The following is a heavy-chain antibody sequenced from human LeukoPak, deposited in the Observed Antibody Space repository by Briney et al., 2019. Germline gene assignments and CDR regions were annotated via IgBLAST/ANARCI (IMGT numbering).Heavy chain of an antibody. Sequence: GRSLRLSCAASGFTFSSYGMHWVRQAPGKGLEWVAVIWYGGSNKYYADSVKGRFTISRDNSKNTLYLQMNSLRAEDTAVYYCARGGSSSWYDGDWFDPWGQGTLVTVSS. D-gene: IGHD6-13*01. CDR2: IWYGGSNK. V-gene: IGHV3-33*01. CDR1: GFTFSSYG. CDR3: ARGGSSSWYDGDWFDP. J-gene: IGHJ5*02.